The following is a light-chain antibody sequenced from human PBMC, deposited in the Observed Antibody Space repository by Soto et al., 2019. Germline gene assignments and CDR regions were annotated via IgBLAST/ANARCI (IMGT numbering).Light chain of an antibody. CDR1: SSDVGGYDY. J-gene: IGLJ1*01. V-gene: IGLV2-14*01. CDR2: GVS. CDR3: SSYSISTAYL. Sequence: QSALTQPASVSGSPGQSITISCTGTSSDVGGYDYVSWYQLHPGKAPELMVFGVSNRPSGVSYRFSGSKSGNTASLTISGLQAEDEADYFCSSYSISTAYLFGTGTKVTVL.